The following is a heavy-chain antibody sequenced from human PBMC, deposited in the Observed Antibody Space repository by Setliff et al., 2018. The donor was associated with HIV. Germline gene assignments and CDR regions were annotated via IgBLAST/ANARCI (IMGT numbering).Heavy chain of an antibody. J-gene: IGHJ6*02. CDR2: ISPYNDST. V-gene: IGHV1-18*04. Sequence: ASVKVSCKTSGYTFINYGITWVRQAPGQGLEWMGWISPYNDSTNYEQSLQGRVRMTTDTSTRTAYMDLRSLRSNDTAVYYCARGGYYSGSGMNYHYYGLDVWGQGTTGTVSS. D-gene: IGHD3-10*01. CDR3: ARGGYYSGSGMNYHYYGLDV. CDR1: GYTFINYG.